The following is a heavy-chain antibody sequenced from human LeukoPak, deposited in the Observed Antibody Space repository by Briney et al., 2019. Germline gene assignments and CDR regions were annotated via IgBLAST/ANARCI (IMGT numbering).Heavy chain of an antibody. V-gene: IGHV4-59*11. D-gene: IGHD3-9*01. Sequence: SETLSLTCTVSGGSISSHYWSWIRQPPGKGLEWIGYIYYSGSTNYNPSLKSRVTISVDTSKNQFSLKLSSVTAADTAVYYCARHNYDILTGPNWFDPWGQGTLVTVSS. J-gene: IGHJ5*02. CDR1: GGSISSHY. CDR3: ARHNYDILTGPNWFDP. CDR2: IYYSGST.